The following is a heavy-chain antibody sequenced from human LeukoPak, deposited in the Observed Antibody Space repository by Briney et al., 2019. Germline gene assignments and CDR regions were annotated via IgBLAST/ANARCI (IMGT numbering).Heavy chain of an antibody. CDR3: ARRQGCSSTSYPPDY. Sequence: GESLRISWRGSGYSFTTYWIGWVRQMPGKGLGWLGIIFPGDFDTRYNPSFQGQVTMSADKSINTAYLQWSSLKASDTAMYYCARRQGCSSTSYPPDYWGQGTLVTVSP. V-gene: IGHV5-51*01. D-gene: IGHD2-2*01. CDR1: GYSFTTYW. J-gene: IGHJ4*02. CDR2: IFPGDFDT.